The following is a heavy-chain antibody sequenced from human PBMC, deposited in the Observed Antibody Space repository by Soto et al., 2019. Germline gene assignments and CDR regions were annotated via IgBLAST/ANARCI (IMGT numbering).Heavy chain of an antibody. Sequence: GGSLRLSCKGSGFTLRDYAISWVCEAPGQGLQWVGFMGAKAFGGTTEYATFVKGRFTISRDDSKSVAYLQMNSLETEDTAVYYCTREGAYTSPPYYYFYAMDVWGQGTRVTVSS. J-gene: IGHJ6*01. V-gene: IGHV3-49*04. CDR2: MGAKAFGGTT. CDR3: TREGAYTSPPYYYFYAMDV. CDR1: GFTLRDYA. D-gene: IGHD2-2*01.